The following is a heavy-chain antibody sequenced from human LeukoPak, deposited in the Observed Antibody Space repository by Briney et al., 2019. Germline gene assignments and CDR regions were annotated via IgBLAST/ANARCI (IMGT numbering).Heavy chain of an antibody. CDR3: AARSSGNPYF. CDR1: GLTLSSYW. Sequence: HPGGSLRLSCTASGLTLSSYWMIWVRQAPGKGLQWVAKIRQDGSEKYYVDSVKGRFTISRDNAENSLYLQMNSLRVEDTAVYYCAARSSGNPYFWGQGTLVTVSS. J-gene: IGHJ4*02. V-gene: IGHV3-7*03. D-gene: IGHD1-26*01. CDR2: IRQDGSEK.